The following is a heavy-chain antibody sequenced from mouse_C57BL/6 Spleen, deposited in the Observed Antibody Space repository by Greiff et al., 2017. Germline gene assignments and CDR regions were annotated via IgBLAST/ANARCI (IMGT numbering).Heavy chain of an antibody. CDR3: ARYQRGYFDV. V-gene: IGHV1-22*01. CDR2: INPNNGGT. J-gene: IGHJ1*03. Sequence: EVQLVESGPELVKPGASVKMSCKASGYTFTDYNMHWVKQSHGKSLEWIGYINPNNGGTSYNQKFKGKATLTVNKSSSTAYMELRSLTSEDSAVYYCARYQRGYFDVWGTGTTVTVSS. CDR1: GYTFTDYN.